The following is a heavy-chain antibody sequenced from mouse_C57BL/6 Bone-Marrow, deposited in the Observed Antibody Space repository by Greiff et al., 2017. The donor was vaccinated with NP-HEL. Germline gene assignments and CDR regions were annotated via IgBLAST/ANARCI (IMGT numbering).Heavy chain of an antibody. CDR2: ISYDGSN. D-gene: IGHD1-1*01. V-gene: IGHV3-6*01. Sequence: EVQLQQSGPGLVKPSQSLSLTCSVTGYSITSGYYWNWIRQFPGNKLEWMGYISYDGSNNYNPSLKNRISITRDTSKNQFFLKLNSVTTEDTATYYCARDGLLRYWGQGTTLTVSS. CDR1: GYSITSGYY. CDR3: ARDGLLRY. J-gene: IGHJ2*01.